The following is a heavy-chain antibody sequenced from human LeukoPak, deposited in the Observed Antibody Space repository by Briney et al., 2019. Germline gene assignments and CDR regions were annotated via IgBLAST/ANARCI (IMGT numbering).Heavy chain of an antibody. J-gene: IGHJ6*02. D-gene: IGHD2-15*01. CDR2: ISVSGGST. CDR3: AKDPYCSGGTCYGMDV. Sequence: GGSLRLSCAASGFTFSNYAMTWVRQAPGKGLEWVSGISVSGGSTYYADSVKGRFTISRDNSKNTLYLRMSSLRADDTAAYYCAKDPYCSGGTCYGMDVWGQGTTVTVSS. V-gene: IGHV3-23*01. CDR1: GFTFSNYA.